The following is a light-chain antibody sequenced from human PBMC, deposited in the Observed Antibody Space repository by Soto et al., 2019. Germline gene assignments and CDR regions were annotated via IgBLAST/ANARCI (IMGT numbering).Light chain of an antibody. Sequence: DIQMTQSPSSLSASVGDRVTITCRASQSISSYLNWYQQKPGKAPKLLIHAASSLQSGVPSRFSGSGSGTEFTLTISSLQPDDFATYYCQQHQSYSTFGQGTKVDIK. CDR3: QQHQSYST. J-gene: IGKJ1*01. V-gene: IGKV1-39*01. CDR1: QSISSY. CDR2: AAS.